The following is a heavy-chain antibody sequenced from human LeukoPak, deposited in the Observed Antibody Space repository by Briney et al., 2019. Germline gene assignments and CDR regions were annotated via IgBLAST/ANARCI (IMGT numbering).Heavy chain of an antibody. CDR3: AKDREYSYVYDAFDI. Sequence: GGSLRLSCAASGFTFSSYAMSWVRQAPGKGLEWVSGMSGSGGSTYYADSVKGRFTIPRDNSKNTLYLQMNTLRAEDTAVYYCAKDREYSYVYDAFDIWGQGTLVTVSS. CDR1: GFTFSSYA. J-gene: IGHJ3*02. D-gene: IGHD3-16*01. V-gene: IGHV3-23*01. CDR2: MSGSGGST.